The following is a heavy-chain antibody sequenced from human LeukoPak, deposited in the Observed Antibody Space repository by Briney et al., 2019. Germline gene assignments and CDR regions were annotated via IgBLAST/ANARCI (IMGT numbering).Heavy chain of an antibody. CDR2: TDHGGNT. D-gene: IGHD3-10*01. V-gene: IGHV4-34*01. CDR3: ARSPPPGATAYGAVDS. Sequence: SEALSLTCAVYGGPLNDYYWSWIRQPPGEWLEWIGETDHGGNTKYNPSLKSRVTISVDTSKNQFSLKLTSVTATDTAVYYCARSPPPGATAYGAVDSWGRGSLVTVSS. J-gene: IGHJ5*01. CDR1: GGPLNDYY.